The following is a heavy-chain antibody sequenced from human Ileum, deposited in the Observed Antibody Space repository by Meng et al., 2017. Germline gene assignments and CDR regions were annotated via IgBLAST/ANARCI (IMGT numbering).Heavy chain of an antibody. CDR1: GFTFSSYS. V-gene: IGHV3-7*01. CDR3: ARDLQTAY. CDR2: INQDGSEN. Sequence: GESLKISCAASGFTFSSYSMTWVRQAPGRGLEWVANINQDGSENNYVDSVKGRFTISRDNAKNSLFLQMNSLRDEDTAVYYCARDLQTAYWGQGTLVTVSS. D-gene: IGHD1-1*01. J-gene: IGHJ4*02.